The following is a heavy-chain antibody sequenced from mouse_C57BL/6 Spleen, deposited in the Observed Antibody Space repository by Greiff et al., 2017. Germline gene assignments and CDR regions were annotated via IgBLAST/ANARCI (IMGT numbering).Heavy chain of an antibody. V-gene: IGHV1-82*01. CDR3: ARSNFTRYFDV. D-gene: IGHD2-5*01. CDR1: GYAFSSSW. Sequence: QVQLKQSGPELVKPGASVKISCKASGYAFSSSWMNWVKQRPGKGLEWIGRIYPGDGDTNYNGKFKGKATLTADKSSSTAYMQLSSLTSEDSAVYFCARSNFTRYFDVWGTGTTVTVSS. CDR2: IYPGDGDT. J-gene: IGHJ1*03.